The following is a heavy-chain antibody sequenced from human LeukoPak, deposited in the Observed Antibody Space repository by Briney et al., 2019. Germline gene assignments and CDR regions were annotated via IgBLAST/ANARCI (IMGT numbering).Heavy chain of an antibody. CDR2: ISSSSSYI. V-gene: IGHV3-21*01. CDR1: GFTFSSYS. CDR3: AGGIVGATIDY. Sequence: GGSLRLSCAASGFTFSSYSMNWVRQAPGKGLEWVSSISSSSSYIYYADSVKGRFTISRDNAKNSLYLQMNSLRAEDTAVYYCAGGIVGATIDYWGQGTLVTASS. D-gene: IGHD1-26*01. J-gene: IGHJ4*02.